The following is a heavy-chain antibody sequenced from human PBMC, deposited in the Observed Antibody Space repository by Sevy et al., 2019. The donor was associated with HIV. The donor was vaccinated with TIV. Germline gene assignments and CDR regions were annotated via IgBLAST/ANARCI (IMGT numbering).Heavy chain of an antibody. D-gene: IGHD3-10*01. CDR1: GFTFSNYA. J-gene: IGHJ4*02. CDR3: VREVSEHSYSDY. Sequence: GGSLRLSCAASGFTFSNYAMSWVRQTPGKGLEWVSAISGSAHRTYYTDSVKGRFTISRDNSKNMLFLQMNSLRAEDTAVYYCVREVSEHSYSDYWGQGTLVTVSS. CDR2: ISGSAHRT. V-gene: IGHV3-23*01.